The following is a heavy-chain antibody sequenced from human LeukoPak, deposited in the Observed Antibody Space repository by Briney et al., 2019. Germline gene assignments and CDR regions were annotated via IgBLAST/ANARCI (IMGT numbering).Heavy chain of an antibody. CDR2: INHSGST. V-gene: IGHV4-34*01. J-gene: IGHJ4*02. CDR3: AGDRYYYDSSGYYLSY. Sequence: SETLSLTCAVYGGSFSGYYWSWIRQPPGKGLDWIGEINHSGSTNHNPSLKSRVTISVDTSKNQFSLKLSSVTAADTAVYYCAGDRYYYDSSGYYLSYWGQGTLVTVSS. D-gene: IGHD3-22*01. CDR1: GGSFSGYY.